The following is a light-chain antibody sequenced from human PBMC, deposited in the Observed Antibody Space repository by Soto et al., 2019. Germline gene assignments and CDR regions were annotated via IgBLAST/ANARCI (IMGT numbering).Light chain of an antibody. CDR2: DNN. Sequence: QSVLTQPPSVSAAPGQKVTISCSGSSSNIGNNYVSWYQHLPGTAPKLLIYDNNKRPSGIPDRFSGSKSGTSATLGITGLQTGDEADYYCGTWDSSLSVVVFXGGTKGTVL. J-gene: IGLJ2*01. CDR3: GTWDSSLSVVV. CDR1: SSNIGNNY. V-gene: IGLV1-51*01.